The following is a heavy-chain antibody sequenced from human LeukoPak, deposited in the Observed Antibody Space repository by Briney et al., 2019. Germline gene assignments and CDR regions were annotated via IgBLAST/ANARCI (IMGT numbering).Heavy chain of an antibody. D-gene: IGHD3-10*01. V-gene: IGHV4-39*07. Sequence: SETLSLTCTVSGCSISSRSYFWRWLRQPPGKGLEWIASICYSGSTYYSPCLKSRVTISVDTAKNQLSLKLTSVTAADTAVYYCARGRGEGRGIALIRGVRAPSYNWFDPWGHGTQVTVSS. CDR3: ARGRGEGRGIALIRGVRAPSYNWFDP. CDR2: ICYSGST. CDR1: GCSISSRSYF. J-gene: IGHJ5*02.